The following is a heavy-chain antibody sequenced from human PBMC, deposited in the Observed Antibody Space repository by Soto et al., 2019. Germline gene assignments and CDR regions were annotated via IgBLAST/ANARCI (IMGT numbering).Heavy chain of an antibody. CDR1: GFTFSSYA. J-gene: IGHJ3*02. Sequence: GGSLRLSCAASGFTFSSYAMSWVRQAPGKGLEWVSAISGSGGSTYYADSVKGRFTISRDNSKNTLYLQMNSLRAEDTAVYYCAKDIGVYSGYDFPDAFDIWGQGTMVTVSS. V-gene: IGHV3-23*01. D-gene: IGHD5-12*01. CDR2: ISGSGGST. CDR3: AKDIGVYSGYDFPDAFDI.